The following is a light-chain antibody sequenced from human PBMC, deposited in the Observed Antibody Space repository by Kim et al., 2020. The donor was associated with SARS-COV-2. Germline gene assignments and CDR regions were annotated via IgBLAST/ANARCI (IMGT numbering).Light chain of an antibody. CDR3: QKYNTAPLT. V-gene: IGKV1-27*01. J-gene: IGKJ1*01. CDR1: QGISNS. CDR2: DAS. Sequence: DIQMTQSPSSLSASVGDRVTITCRASQGISNSLAWYQQKPGNVPKVLIYDASTLHSGVPSRFSGSGSGTHFTLTISSPQPEDVATYYCQKYNTAPLTFGQGTKVDIK.